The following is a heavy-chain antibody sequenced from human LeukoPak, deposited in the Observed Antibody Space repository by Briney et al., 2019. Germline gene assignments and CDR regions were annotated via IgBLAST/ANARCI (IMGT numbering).Heavy chain of an antibody. V-gene: IGHV3-48*03. CDR2: ISRSGSTI. D-gene: IGHD1-1*01. CDR3: ARGSGSVASAPWNDY. Sequence: GGSLRLSCAASGFTFSSYEMNWVRQAPGKGLEWVSYISRSGSTIHYADSVKGRFTISRDNAKNSLYLQMNSLRGEDTAVYYCARGSGSVASAPWNDYWGQGTLVTVSS. J-gene: IGHJ4*02. CDR1: GFTFSSYE.